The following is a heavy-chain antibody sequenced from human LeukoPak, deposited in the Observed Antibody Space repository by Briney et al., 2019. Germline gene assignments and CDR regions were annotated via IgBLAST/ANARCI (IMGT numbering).Heavy chain of an antibody. CDR1: GFTFSSYA. CDR3: AKDRYSGGWPDY. V-gene: IGHV3-23*01. CDR2: ISGSGGST. Sequence: GGSLRLSCAASGFTFSSYAMSWVRQAPGKGLEWVSAISGSGGSTYYADSVKGRFTISRDNSKNTLYLQMDSLRAEDTAVYYCAKDRYSGGWPDYWGQGTLVTVSS. J-gene: IGHJ4*02. D-gene: IGHD6-19*01.